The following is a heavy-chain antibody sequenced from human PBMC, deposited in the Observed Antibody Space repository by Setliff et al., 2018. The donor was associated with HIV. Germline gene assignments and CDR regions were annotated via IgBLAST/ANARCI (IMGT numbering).Heavy chain of an antibody. D-gene: IGHD3-22*01. J-gene: IGHJ3*02. CDR1: GFTFSSYS. Sequence: GGSQRLSCAASGFTFSSYSMNWVRQAPGKGLEWVSSINSSSSYIYYADSVKGRFTISRDNAKNSLYLQMNSLRAEDTAVYYCARILYYYDSSGYPIDTFDIWGQGTMVTVSS. V-gene: IGHV3-21*01. CDR3: ARILYYYDSSGYPIDTFDI. CDR2: INSSSSYI.